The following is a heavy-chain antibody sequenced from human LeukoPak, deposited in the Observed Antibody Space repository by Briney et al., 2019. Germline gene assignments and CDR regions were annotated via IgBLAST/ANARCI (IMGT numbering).Heavy chain of an antibody. CDR1: GYTFTGYY. V-gene: IGHV1-2*02. J-gene: IGHJ4*02. CDR3: ARDLIAARQYDY. Sequence: APVKVSCKASGYTFTGYYMHWVRQAPGQGLEWMGWINPNSGGTNYAQKFQGRVTMTRDTSISTAYMELSRLRSDDTAVYYCARDLIAARQYDYWGQGTLVTVSS. D-gene: IGHD6-6*01. CDR2: INPNSGGT.